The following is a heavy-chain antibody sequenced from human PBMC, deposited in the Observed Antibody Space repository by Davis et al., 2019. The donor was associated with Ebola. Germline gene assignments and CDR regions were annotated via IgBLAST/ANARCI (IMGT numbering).Heavy chain of an antibody. V-gene: IGHV3-7*01. CDR3: ANSLFYSPSGTFLGGGATFDY. J-gene: IGHJ4*01. Sequence: GESLKISCADSGFTFRTSWMSWVRQAPGKGLEWVANIKEDGSQKFYVDSAKGRFTISRDNARNSLYLQMKSLRAEDTAVYFCANSLFYSPSGTFLGGGATFDYWGRGTLVTVSS. D-gene: IGHD3-10*01. CDR2: IKEDGSQK. CDR1: GFTFRTSW.